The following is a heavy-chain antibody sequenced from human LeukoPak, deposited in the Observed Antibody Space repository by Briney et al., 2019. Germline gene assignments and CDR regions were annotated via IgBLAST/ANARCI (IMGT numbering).Heavy chain of an antibody. CDR3: AGDSSGYYYFDY. V-gene: IGHV3-30*03. J-gene: IGHJ4*02. CDR2: ISYDGSNK. Sequence: PGRSLRLSCAASGFTFSSYGMHWVRQAPGKGLEWVAVISYDGSNKYYADSVKGRFTISRDNSKNTLYLQMNSLRAEDTAVYYCAGDSSGYYYFDYWGQGTLVTVSS. D-gene: IGHD3-22*01. CDR1: GFTFSSYG.